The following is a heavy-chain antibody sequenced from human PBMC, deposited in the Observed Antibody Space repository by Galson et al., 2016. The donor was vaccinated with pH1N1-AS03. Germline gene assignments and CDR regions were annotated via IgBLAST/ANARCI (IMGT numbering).Heavy chain of an antibody. CDR2: INTDSGVT. Sequence: SVKVSCKASGYIFTGFYVHWVRQAPEQGLEWMGWINTDSGVTNYAQKFEAWVTMTRDTSVSTAYMELYGLKSDDTAVYYCARDPRGPCTSATCPTTYYFGMDVWGQVTTVIVSS. J-gene: IGHJ6*02. V-gene: IGHV1-2*04. CDR3: ARDPRGPCTSATCPTTYYFGMDV. D-gene: IGHD2-2*01. CDR1: GYIFTGFY.